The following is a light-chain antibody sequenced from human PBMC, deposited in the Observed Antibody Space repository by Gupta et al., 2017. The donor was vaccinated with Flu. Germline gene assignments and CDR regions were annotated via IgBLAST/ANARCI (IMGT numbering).Light chain of an antibody. CDR1: QSVLYSSNNKNY. Sequence: SLGERATINCKSSQSVLYSSNNKNYLAWYQQKPGQPPKLLIYWASTRESGVPDRFSGSGSGTDFTLTIRSLQAEDVAVYYCQQDVCTPKTFGQGTKVEIK. V-gene: IGKV4-1*01. CDR2: WAS. CDR3: QQDVCTPKT. J-gene: IGKJ1*01.